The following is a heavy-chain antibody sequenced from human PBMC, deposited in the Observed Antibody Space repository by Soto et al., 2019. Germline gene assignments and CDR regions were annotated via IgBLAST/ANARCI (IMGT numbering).Heavy chain of an antibody. Sequence: SETLSLTCTVSGGSISSSSYYWGWIRQPPGKGLEWIGSIYYSGSTYYNPSLKSRVTISVDTSKNQFSLKLSSVTAADTAVYYCASRWAYCGGDCYAWVYWGQGTLVT. D-gene: IGHD2-21*02. CDR1: GGSISSSSYY. V-gene: IGHV4-39*01. J-gene: IGHJ4*02. CDR2: IYYSGST. CDR3: ASRWAYCGGDCYAWVY.